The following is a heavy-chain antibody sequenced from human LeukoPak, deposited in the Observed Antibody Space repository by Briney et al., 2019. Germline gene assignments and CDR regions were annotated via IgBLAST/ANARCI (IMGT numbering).Heavy chain of an antibody. Sequence: LSLTCTVSGGSIRSSYYYWGWIRQAPGKGLEWVSYISSSSSYTNYADSVKGRFTISRDNAKNSLYLQMNSLRAEDTAVYYCARGGRISSGIDYWGQGTLVTVSS. V-gene: IGHV3-11*06. CDR1: GGSIRSSYYY. J-gene: IGHJ4*02. CDR2: ISSSSSYT. CDR3: ARGGRISSGIDY. D-gene: IGHD6-19*01.